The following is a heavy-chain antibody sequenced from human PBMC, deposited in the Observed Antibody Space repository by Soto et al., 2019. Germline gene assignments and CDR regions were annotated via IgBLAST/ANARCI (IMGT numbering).Heavy chain of an antibody. CDR3: AKDFPSGSSRYDRFDP. CDR1: GFTFSLYG. Sequence: QVQLVESGGGVVQPGRSLRLSCAASGFTFSLYGIHWVRQAPGKGLEWLAVISHDGSTKYYADSVKGRFTVSRDNSKISVYLQMNSLRGEDTAIYYCAKDFPSGSSRYDRFDPWGLGTSVIVS. D-gene: IGHD6-19*01. J-gene: IGHJ5*02. CDR2: ISHDGSTK. V-gene: IGHV3-30*18.